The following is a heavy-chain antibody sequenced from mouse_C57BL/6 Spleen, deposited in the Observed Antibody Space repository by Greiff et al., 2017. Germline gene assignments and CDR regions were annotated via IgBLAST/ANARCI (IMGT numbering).Heavy chain of an antibody. CDR2: INPSSGYT. J-gene: IGHJ4*01. V-gene: IGHV1-4*01. CDR1: GYTFTSYT. D-gene: IGHD2-1*01. Sequence: VQLQQSGAELARPGASVKMSCKASGYTFTSYTMHWVKQRPGQGLEWIGYINPSSGYTKYNQKFKDKATLTADKSSSTAYMQLSSLTSEDSAVYYGARGGNCGYAMDYWGQGTSVTVSS. CDR3: ARGGNCGYAMDY.